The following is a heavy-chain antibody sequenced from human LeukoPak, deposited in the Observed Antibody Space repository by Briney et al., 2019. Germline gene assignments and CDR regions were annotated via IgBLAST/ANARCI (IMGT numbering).Heavy chain of an antibody. V-gene: IGHV1-2*02. Sequence: ALVKVSCKASGYTFTGYYMHWVRQAPGQGLEWMGWINPNSGGTNYAQKFQGRVTMTRDTSISTAYMELSRLRSDDTAVYYCASYGESGYHYYFDYWGQGTLVTVSS. D-gene: IGHD3-22*01. CDR1: GYTFTGYY. J-gene: IGHJ4*02. CDR3: ASYGESGYHYYFDY. CDR2: INPNSGGT.